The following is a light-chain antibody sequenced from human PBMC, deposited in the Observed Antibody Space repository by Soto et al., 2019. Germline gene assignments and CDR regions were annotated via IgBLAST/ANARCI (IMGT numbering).Light chain of an antibody. Sequence: QSALTQPASVSGSPGQSITISCTGTSSGVGSYNLVSWYQQHPGKAPKLMIYGVNKRPSGVSNRFSGSKSGNTASLTISCLQAEDEADYYCCSYAGISTLDVFGTGTKVTVL. CDR2: GVN. J-gene: IGLJ1*01. V-gene: IGLV2-23*02. CDR1: SSGVGSYNL. CDR3: CSYAGISTLDV.